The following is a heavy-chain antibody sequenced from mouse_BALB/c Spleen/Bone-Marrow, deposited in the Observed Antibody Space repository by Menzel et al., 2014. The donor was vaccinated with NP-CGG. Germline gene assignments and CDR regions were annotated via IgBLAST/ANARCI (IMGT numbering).Heavy chain of an antibody. CDR2: IYPGDGRT. CDR3: ARTGDSSSDAFAY. V-gene: IGHV1S56*01. Sequence: VQLQQSGPELVKPGALVKISCKASGYTFTSYDINWVKQRPGQGLEWIGWIYPGDGRTKYNEKFKGKAILTGDKSSSTAYMQHISLTSENSAIYFCARTGDSSSDAFAYWGQGTLVNVSA. CDR1: GYTFTSYD. J-gene: IGHJ3*01. D-gene: IGHD3-2*01.